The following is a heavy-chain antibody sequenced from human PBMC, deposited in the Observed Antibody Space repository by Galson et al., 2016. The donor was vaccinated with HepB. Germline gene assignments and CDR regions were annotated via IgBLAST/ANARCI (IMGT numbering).Heavy chain of an antibody. Sequence: SLRLSCAASGFTFSRHGMHWVRQAPGKGLEWVAVISYDGSIKYYVDSVKGRFTISRDNSKNTLYLQMSTLRVEDTAVYYCAKDIQSDFWSGFEPDYYYGMDVWGQGTTVTVSS. CDR3: AKDIQSDFWSGFEPDYYYGMDV. V-gene: IGHV3-30*18. J-gene: IGHJ6*02. CDR2: ISYDGSIK. D-gene: IGHD3-3*01. CDR1: GFTFSRHG.